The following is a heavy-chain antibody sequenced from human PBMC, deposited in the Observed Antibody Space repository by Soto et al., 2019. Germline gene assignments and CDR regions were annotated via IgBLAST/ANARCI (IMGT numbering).Heavy chain of an antibody. CDR2: IRSKANSYAT. Sequence: GGSLRLSCAASGFTFSGFAMHWVRQASGKGLEWVGRIRSKANSYATAYAASVKGRFTISRDDSKNTAYLQMNSLKTEDTAVYYCTRHLSDPYAYCGGDCYSEDFQHWGQGTLVTVSS. CDR1: GFTFSGFA. D-gene: IGHD2-21*02. V-gene: IGHV3-73*01. CDR3: TRHLSDPYAYCGGDCYSEDFQH. J-gene: IGHJ1*01.